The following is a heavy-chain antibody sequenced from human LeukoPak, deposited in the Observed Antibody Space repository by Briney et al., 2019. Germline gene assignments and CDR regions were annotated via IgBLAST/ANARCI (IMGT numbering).Heavy chain of an antibody. Sequence: PGGPLRLSCAASEFPFSGHAMHWVRQAPGRGLEWVAVISYDGNNKFYADSVKGRFTISRDNSRNTLSLQMNSLRAEDTAVYYCARDGFPGGTVAGTYLNYWGQGTLATVSS. J-gene: IGHJ4*02. CDR2: ISYDGNNK. V-gene: IGHV3-30-3*01. CDR1: EFPFSGHA. CDR3: ARDGFPGGTVAGTYLNY. D-gene: IGHD6-19*01.